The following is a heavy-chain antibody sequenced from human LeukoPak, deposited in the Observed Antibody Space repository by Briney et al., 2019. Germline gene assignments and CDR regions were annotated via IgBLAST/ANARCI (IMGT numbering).Heavy chain of an antibody. J-gene: IGHJ4*02. CDR1: GFTFSSYS. V-gene: IGHV3-21*01. CDR3: ARGFDY. CDR2: ISSSSSYI. Sequence: GGSLRLSCAVSGFTFSSYSMNWVRQAPGKGLEWVSSISSSSSYICYADSVKGRFTISRDNAKNSLYLQMNSLRAEDTAVYYCARGFDYWGQGTLVTVSS.